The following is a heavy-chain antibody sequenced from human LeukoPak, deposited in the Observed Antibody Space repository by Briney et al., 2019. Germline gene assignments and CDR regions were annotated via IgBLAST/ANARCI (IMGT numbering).Heavy chain of an antibody. V-gene: IGHV3-9*01. CDR2: ISWNSGSI. J-gene: IGHJ4*02. D-gene: IGHD3-22*01. CDR1: GFTFDDYA. Sequence: GGSLRLSCAASGFTFDDYAMHWVRQAPGKGLEWVSGISWNSGSIGYADSVKGRFTISRDNAKNSLYLQMNSLRAGDTALYYCAKAGSPDSSAYFDYWGQGTLVTVSS. CDR3: AKAGSPDSSAYFDY.